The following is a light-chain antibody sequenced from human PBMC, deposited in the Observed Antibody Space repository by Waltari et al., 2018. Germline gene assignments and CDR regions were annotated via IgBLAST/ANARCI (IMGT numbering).Light chain of an antibody. V-gene: IGLV2-8*01. CDR3: SLSGGINNFVV. J-gene: IGLJ2*01. CDR2: GVT. CDR1: SSARNFNS. Sequence: QSALTQPPSASGSPGQSVTIPCTGASSARNFNSVSWYQQHPGKAPKIIIYGVTKRPSGVPDRFSGSKSGNTASLTVSGLQVEDEAHYYCSLSGGINNFVVFGGGTKLTVL.